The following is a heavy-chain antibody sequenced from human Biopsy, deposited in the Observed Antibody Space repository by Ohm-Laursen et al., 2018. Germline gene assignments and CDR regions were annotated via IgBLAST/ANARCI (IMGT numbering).Heavy chain of an antibody. J-gene: IGHJ4*02. CDR1: GFTFSAFS. CDR3: AKDQGYYYDRSVYYYFDY. V-gene: IGHV3-23*01. CDR2: IGVDGRTI. Sequence: GSLRLSCSASGFTFSAFSMNWVRQAPGRGLEWVSIIGVDGRTIYYADSVKGRFTISRDSSKNTLHLQMNSLRAEDTAVYYCAKDQGYYYDRSVYYYFDYWGQGTLVTVSS. D-gene: IGHD3-22*01.